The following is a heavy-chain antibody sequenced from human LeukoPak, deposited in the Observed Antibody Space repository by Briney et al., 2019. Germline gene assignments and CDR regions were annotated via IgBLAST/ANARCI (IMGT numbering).Heavy chain of an antibody. CDR3: AREAEGSGSYMSGGNNWFDP. CDR1: GGSISSSSYY. D-gene: IGHD3-10*01. Sequence: PSETLSLTCTVSGGSISSSSYYWGWIRQPPGKGLEWIGSIYYSGSTYYNPSLKSRVTISVDTSKNQFSLKLSSVTAADTAVYYCAREAEGSGSYMSGGNNWFDPWGQGTLVTVSS. CDR2: IYYSGST. J-gene: IGHJ5*02. V-gene: IGHV4-39*07.